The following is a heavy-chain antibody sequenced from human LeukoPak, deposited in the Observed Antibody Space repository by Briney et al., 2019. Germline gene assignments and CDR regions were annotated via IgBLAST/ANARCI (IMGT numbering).Heavy chain of an antibody. V-gene: IGHV4-31*03. Sequence: PSETLSLTCTVSGGSISSGGYYWSWIRQHPGKGLEWIGYIYYSGSTYYNPSLKSRVNISVDTSKNQFSLKLSSVTAAATAVYYWARAGLGGALLWFGELFPFDSWGQGTLVTVSS. CDR2: IYYSGST. J-gene: IGHJ4*02. CDR3: ARAGLGGALLWFGELFPFDS. D-gene: IGHD3-10*01. CDR1: GGSISSGGYY.